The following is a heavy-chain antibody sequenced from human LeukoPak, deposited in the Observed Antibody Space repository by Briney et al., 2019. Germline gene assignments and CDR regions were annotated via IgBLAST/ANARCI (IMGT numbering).Heavy chain of an antibody. V-gene: IGHV4-39*07. J-gene: IGHJ4*02. CDR3: TRDRGQWLVDY. D-gene: IGHD6-19*01. Sequence: SETLSLTCTVSGGSISTSGYYWGWIRQLPGKGLEYFASIDSSGTAYYNPSLQSRVTILADTSKNQFSLKLSSVTAADTAVYYCTRDRGQWLVDYWGQGTLVTVSS. CDR1: GGSISTSGYY. CDR2: IDSSGTA.